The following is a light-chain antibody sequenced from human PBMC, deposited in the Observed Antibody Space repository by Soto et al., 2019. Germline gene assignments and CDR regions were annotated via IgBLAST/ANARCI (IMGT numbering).Light chain of an antibody. CDR3: QQYGSSRLT. V-gene: IGKV3-20*01. CDR2: AAS. Sequence: IVLTQSPGTLSLSPGERVTLSCRASQSVSSNYVAWYQQMPGQAPRLLISAASSRATGTPDRFSGSGSGTGFTLTISRLEPEDSSVYYCQQYGSSRLTFGGGTRVEIK. J-gene: IGKJ4*01. CDR1: QSVSSNY.